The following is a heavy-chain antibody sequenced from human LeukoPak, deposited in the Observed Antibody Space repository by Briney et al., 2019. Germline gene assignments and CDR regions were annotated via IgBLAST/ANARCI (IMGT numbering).Heavy chain of an antibody. CDR2: IIPILGIA. J-gene: IGHJ3*02. Sequence: ASVKVSRKASGGTFSSYAISWVRQAPGQGLEWMGRIIPILGIANYAQKFQGRVTITADKSTSTAYMELSSLRSEDTAVYYCARDRAVVVVVAAISDAFDIWGQGTMVTVSS. V-gene: IGHV1-69*04. CDR3: ARDRAVVVVVAAISDAFDI. D-gene: IGHD2-15*01. CDR1: GGTFSSYA.